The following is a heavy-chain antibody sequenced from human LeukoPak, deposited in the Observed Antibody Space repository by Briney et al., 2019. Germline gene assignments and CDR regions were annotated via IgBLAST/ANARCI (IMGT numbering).Heavy chain of an antibody. CDR3: ARGGNVSWFDP. Sequence: PSETLSLTCAVYGGSFSGYYWSWIRQPPGKGLEWIREINHSGSTNYNPSLKSRVTISVDTSKDQFSLKLSSVTAADTAVYYCARGGNVSWFDPWGQGTLVTVSS. CDR2: INHSGST. D-gene: IGHD1-14*01. J-gene: IGHJ5*02. V-gene: IGHV4-34*01. CDR1: GGSFSGYY.